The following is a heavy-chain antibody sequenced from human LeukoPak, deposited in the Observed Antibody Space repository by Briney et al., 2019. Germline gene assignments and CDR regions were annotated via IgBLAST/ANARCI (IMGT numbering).Heavy chain of an antibody. V-gene: IGHV4-34*01. D-gene: IGHD6-6*01. Sequence: SETLSLTCAVYGGSFSGYYWSWIRQPPGKGLEWIGEINHSGSTNYNPSLKSRVTISVDTSKNQFSLKLSSVTAADTAVYYCARGRLSWSSSSRLDAGPRAYYFDYWGQGTLVTVSS. CDR1: GGSFSGYY. CDR3: ARGRLSWSSSSRLDAGPRAYYFDY. CDR2: INHSGST. J-gene: IGHJ4*02.